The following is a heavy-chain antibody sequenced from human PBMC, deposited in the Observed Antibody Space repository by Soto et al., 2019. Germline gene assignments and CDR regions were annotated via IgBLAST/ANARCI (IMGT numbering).Heavy chain of an antibody. CDR3: AKAVGGYSGYDPYYYYYGMDV. CDR1: GFTFSSYA. J-gene: IGHJ6*02. CDR2: ISGSGGST. V-gene: IGHV3-23*01. D-gene: IGHD5-12*01. Sequence: GGSLRLSCAASGFTFSSYAMSWVRQAPGKGLEWVSAISGSGGSTYYADSVKGRFTISRDNSKNTLYLQMNSLRAEDTAVYYGAKAVGGYSGYDPYYYYYGMDVWGQGTTVTVSS.